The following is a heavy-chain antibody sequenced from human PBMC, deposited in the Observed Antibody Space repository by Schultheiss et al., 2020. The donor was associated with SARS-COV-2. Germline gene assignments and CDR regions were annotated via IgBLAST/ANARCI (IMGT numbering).Heavy chain of an antibody. CDR1: GGSISSSSYY. CDR3: ARGPAATWINWFDP. J-gene: IGHJ5*02. Sequence: SQTLSLTCTVSGGSISSSSYYWGWIRQPAGKGLEWIGSIYHSGSTYYNPSLKSRVTISVDTSKNQFSLKLSSVTAADTAVYYCARGPAATWINWFDPWGQGTLVTVSS. V-gene: IGHV4-39*07. D-gene: IGHD2-2*01. CDR2: IYHSGST.